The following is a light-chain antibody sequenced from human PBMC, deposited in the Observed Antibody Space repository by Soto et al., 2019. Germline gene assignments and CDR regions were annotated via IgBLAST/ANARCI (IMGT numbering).Light chain of an antibody. CDR1: SSNIGSNT. CDR2: NNG. Sequence: QSVLTQPPSASGTPGQTVTISCSGSSSNIGSNTVNWYQQLPGTAPKLIIYNNGHRPSGVPDRFSGSRSGTSASLAISGLQSEDEADYYCAAWDDSLNGLYVFGTGTKVTVL. V-gene: IGLV1-44*01. CDR3: AAWDDSLNGLYV. J-gene: IGLJ1*01.